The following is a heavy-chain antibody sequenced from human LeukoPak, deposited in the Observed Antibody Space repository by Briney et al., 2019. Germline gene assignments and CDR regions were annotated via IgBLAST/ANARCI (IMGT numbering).Heavy chain of an antibody. CDR3: ARGPRPNYCSGGSCYRYNWFDP. Sequence: SETLSLTCAVYGGSFSGYYWSLIRQPPGKGLEWIGEINHSGSTNYNPSLKSRVTISVDTSKNQFSLKLSSVTAADTAVYYCARGPRPNYCSGGSCYRYNWFDPWGQGTLVTVPS. CDR2: INHSGST. CDR1: GGSFSGYY. V-gene: IGHV4-34*01. D-gene: IGHD2-15*01. J-gene: IGHJ5*02.